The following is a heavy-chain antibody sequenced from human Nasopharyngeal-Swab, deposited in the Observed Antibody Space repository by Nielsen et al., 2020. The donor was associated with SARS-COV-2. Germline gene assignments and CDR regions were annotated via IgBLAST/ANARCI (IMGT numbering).Heavy chain of an antibody. CDR1: GDSIAYSTFY. CDR2: IYYNGNT. J-gene: IGHJ4*02. Sequence: SETLSLTCTVSGDSIAYSTFYWGWTRQPPGKGLEWFGTIYYNGNTYQNPSLKSRLTISVDKTKNQFSLQLSSVTAADTAVYYCVRSSSWYYFDYWAQGTQVTVSS. D-gene: IGHD6-13*01. V-gene: IGHV4-39*01. CDR3: VRSSSWYYFDY.